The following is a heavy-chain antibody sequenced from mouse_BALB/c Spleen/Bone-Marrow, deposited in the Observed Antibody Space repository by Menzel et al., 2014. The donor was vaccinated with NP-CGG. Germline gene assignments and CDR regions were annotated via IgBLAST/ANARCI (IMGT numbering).Heavy chain of an antibody. V-gene: IGHV1-31*01. J-gene: IGHJ2*01. D-gene: IGHD6-2*01. Sequence: VQLQQSGPELVKPGASVKISCKASGYSFTGYYMHWVKQSHVKSLKWIGRINPYNGATSYNQNFKDKASLTIDKSSSTAYMEVHSLTSEDSAVYYCAREGGLVPDYFDYWGQGTTLTVSS. CDR2: INPYNGAT. CDR1: GYSFTGYY. CDR3: AREGGLVPDYFDY.